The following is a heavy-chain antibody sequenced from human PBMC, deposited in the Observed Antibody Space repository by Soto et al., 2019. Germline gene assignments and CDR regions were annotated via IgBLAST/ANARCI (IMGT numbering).Heavy chain of an antibody. D-gene: IGHD3-10*01. Sequence: QVQLVESGGGVVEPGRSLRLSYAASGFTFRSYGMHWVRQAPGKGLEWVALIWYDGSNKYYADSVKGRFTISRDNSKNTLYLQMNSLRVEDTAVYYCARLGGSGSYTVDYWGQGTLVTVSS. CDR2: IWYDGSNK. CDR1: GFTFRSYG. V-gene: IGHV3-33*01. CDR3: ARLGGSGSYTVDY. J-gene: IGHJ4*02.